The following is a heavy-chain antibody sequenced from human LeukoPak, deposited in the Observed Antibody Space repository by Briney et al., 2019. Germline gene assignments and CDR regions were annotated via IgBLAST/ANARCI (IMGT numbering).Heavy chain of an antibody. V-gene: IGHV3-66*02. Sequence: GGSLRLSCAASGFTVSSNYMSWVRQAPGKGLGWVSVIYSGGIPYYPDSLKRPFPISRHHSKSPLYLQFNSLRLEDTAVYYCSRDFVNDSWIQLISYLGQGTLSPSRQ. D-gene: IGHD5-18*01. CDR2: IYSGGIP. CDR3: SRDFVNDSWIQLISY. CDR1: GFTVSSNY. J-gene: IGHJ4*02.